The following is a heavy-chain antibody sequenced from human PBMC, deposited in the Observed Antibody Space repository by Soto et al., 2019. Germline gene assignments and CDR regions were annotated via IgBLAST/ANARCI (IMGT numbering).Heavy chain of an antibody. Sequence: SETLSLTCTVSGCSISSYYWSWIRQPPGKGLEWIGYIYYSGSTNYNPSLKSRVTISVDTSKNQFSLKLSSVTAADTAVYYRARHHYSWGQVTLVTVSS. V-gene: IGHV4-59*08. CDR3: ARHHYS. CDR2: IYYSGST. J-gene: IGHJ4*02. CDR1: GCSISSYY.